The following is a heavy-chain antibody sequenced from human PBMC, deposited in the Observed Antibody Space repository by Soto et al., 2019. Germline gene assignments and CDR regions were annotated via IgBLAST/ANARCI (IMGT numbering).Heavy chain of an antibody. Sequence: GGSLRLSCAASGFNFSSYCMSWVRQAPGRGLEFISALSDSGGNTYYADSVKGRFTISRDNSKDTLYLQMSSLRAEDTAIYYCAKDQLGYGEYYFDYWGQGTLVTVSS. J-gene: IGHJ4*02. V-gene: IGHV3-23*01. D-gene: IGHD5-18*01. CDR3: AKDQLGYGEYYFDY. CDR2: LSDSGGNT. CDR1: GFNFSSYC.